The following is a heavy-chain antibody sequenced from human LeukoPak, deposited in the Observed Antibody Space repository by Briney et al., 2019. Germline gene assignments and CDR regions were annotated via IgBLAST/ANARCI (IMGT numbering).Heavy chain of an antibody. D-gene: IGHD2-15*01. CDR1: GFTFSSYG. CDR2: ISGSGGNT. CDR3: AKGFVVVVSATQSSWFDP. J-gene: IGHJ5*02. Sequence: GGSLRLSCAASGFTFSSYGMSWVRQAPGKGLEWVSAISGSGGNTYYADSVKGRFTISRDNSKNTLYLQMNSLRAEDTAVYYCAKGFVVVVSATQSSWFDPWGQGTLVTVSS. V-gene: IGHV3-23*01.